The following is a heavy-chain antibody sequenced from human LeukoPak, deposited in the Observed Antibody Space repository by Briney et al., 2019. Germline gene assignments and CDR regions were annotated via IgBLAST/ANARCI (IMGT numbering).Heavy chain of an antibody. CDR3: ARDYSSGWYNDAFDI. CDR2: IKQDGSEK. CDR1: GFTFSSYW. J-gene: IGHJ3*02. D-gene: IGHD6-19*01. V-gene: IGHV3-7*01. Sequence: GGSLRLSCAASGFTFSSYWMSWVRQAPGKGLEWVAIIKQDGSEKYYVDSVKGRFTISRDNAKSLLFLQMNSLRAEDTAVYYCARDYSSGWYNDAFDIWGQGTMVTVSS.